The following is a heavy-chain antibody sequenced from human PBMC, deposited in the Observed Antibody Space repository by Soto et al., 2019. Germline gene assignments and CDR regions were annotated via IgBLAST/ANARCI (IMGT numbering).Heavy chain of an antibody. V-gene: IGHV3-23*01. Sequence: EVLLLESGGGLVQPGGSLRLSCEASGFSFSSFAMNWVRQAPGKGLEWVSAIGDSGASTYYADSVKGRFTISRDNSRNTLYLQLNSLRAEDTAVYYCAKGVELYVGGNGTTVTVSS. D-gene: IGHD1-26*01. CDR2: IGDSGAST. CDR1: GFSFSSFA. J-gene: IGHJ6*01. CDR3: AKGVELYV.